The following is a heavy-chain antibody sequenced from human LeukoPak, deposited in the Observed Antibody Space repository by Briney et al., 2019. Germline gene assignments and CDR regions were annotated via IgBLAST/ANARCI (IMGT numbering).Heavy chain of an antibody. V-gene: IGHV3-48*03. D-gene: IGHD6-19*01. Sequence: PGGSLRLSCAASGFTLRSYEMNWVRRAPGKGLEWVSYISSSGSTRYYADSVKGRFTVSRDNDKNSLYLQMNSLRGEDTAVYYCARGLSTAVAGFDYWGQGSLVTVSS. J-gene: IGHJ4*02. CDR3: ARGLSTAVAGFDY. CDR1: GFTLRSYE. CDR2: ISSSGSTR.